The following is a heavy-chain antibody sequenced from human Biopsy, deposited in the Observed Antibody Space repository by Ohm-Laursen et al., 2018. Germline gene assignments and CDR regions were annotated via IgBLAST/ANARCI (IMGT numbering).Heavy chain of an antibody. J-gene: IGHJ5*01. V-gene: IGHV4-59*07. CDR1: GGSISNYF. CDR3: ARVRGGFLEWFDY. CDR2: IYYSGTT. Sequence: SDTLSPTCAVSGGSISNYFWTWIRQPPGEGLEWIASIYYSGTTNKNPSLKSRVTISVDTSKRQFYLELSSVTAADTAIYYCARVRGGFLEWFDYWGQGTLITVSS. D-gene: IGHD3-3*01.